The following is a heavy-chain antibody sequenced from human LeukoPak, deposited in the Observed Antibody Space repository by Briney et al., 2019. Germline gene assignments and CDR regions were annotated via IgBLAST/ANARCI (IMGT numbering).Heavy chain of an antibody. J-gene: IGHJ3*02. V-gene: IGHV1-2*02. CDR3: AKSSFYDSSGYYVRRAFDI. CDR1: GYTFTGYY. D-gene: IGHD3-22*01. Sequence: ASVKVSCTASGYTFTGYYMHWVRQAPGQGPEWMGWINPKSGDTNYAQKFQGRVTMTRDTSINTAYMVLSSLRSDDTAVYYCAKSSFYDSSGYYVRRAFDIWGQGTLVTVSS. CDR2: INPKSGDT.